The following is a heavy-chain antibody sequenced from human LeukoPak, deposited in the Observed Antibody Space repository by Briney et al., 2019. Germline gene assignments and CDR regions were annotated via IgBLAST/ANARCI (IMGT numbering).Heavy chain of an antibody. CDR1: GFTFSSYE. CDR2: ISSSGSTI. Sequence: PGVSLRLSCAASGFTFSSYEMNWVRQAPGQGLEWVSYISSSGSTIYYADSVKGRFTISRDNAKNSLYLQMNSLRAEDTAVYYCAELGITMIGGVWGKGTTVTISS. CDR3: AELGITMIGGV. J-gene: IGHJ6*04. D-gene: IGHD3-10*02. V-gene: IGHV3-48*03.